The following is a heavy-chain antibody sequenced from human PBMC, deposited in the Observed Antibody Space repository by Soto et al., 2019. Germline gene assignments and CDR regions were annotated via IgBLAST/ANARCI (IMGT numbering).Heavy chain of an antibody. J-gene: IGHJ6*02. V-gene: IGHV3-23*01. CDR3: ASGGIAATGIYYYGLDV. Sequence: EVQLLESGGNLVQPGGSLRLSCAASGFTFSSYAMTWVRQAPEKGLEWVSSITGSGGSTYYADSVKGRFTISRDNSKNTLYLQMNSLRAEDTAVYYCASGGIAATGIYYYGLDVWGQGTTVTVSS. CDR1: GFTFSSYA. CDR2: ITGSGGST. D-gene: IGHD6-13*01.